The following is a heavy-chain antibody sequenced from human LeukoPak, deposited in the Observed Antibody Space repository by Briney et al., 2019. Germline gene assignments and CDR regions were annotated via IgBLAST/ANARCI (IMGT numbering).Heavy chain of an antibody. CDR3: ARVQWELDTHAFDI. V-gene: IGHV3-23*01. CDR1: GFTFSSYG. D-gene: IGHD1-26*01. Sequence: PGGSLRLSCAASGFTFSSYGMSWVRQAPGKGLEWVSAISGSGGSTYYADSVKGRFTISRDNAKNSLYLQMNSLRAEDTAVYYCARVQWELDTHAFDIWGQGTMVTVSS. J-gene: IGHJ3*02. CDR2: ISGSGGST.